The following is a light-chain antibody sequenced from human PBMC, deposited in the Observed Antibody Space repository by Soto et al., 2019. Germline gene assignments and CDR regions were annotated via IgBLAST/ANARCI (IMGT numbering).Light chain of an antibody. V-gene: IGKV1-17*01. J-gene: IGKJ4*01. CDR3: LQHNSYPLT. CDR1: QGIRNA. Sequence: DIQITQSPSSLSASVGDRVTITCRASQGIRNALGWYQQKPGKAPKRMINAASSLQSGVPSRFSGSGPRTEFTLTISSLQPEDFAAYYCLQHNSYPLTFGGGTKVEIK. CDR2: AAS.